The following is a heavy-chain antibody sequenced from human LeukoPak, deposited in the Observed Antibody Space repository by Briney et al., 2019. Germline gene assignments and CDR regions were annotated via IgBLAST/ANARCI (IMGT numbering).Heavy chain of an antibody. CDR3: ARSYYDSRYYFDY. J-gene: IGHJ4*02. V-gene: IGHV4-30-2*02. CDR2: IYHSGST. Sequence: SQTLSLTCTVSGGSISSGGYYWSWIRQPPGKGLEWIGYIYHSGSTYYNPSLKSRVTISVDRSKNQFSLKLSSVTAADTAVYYCARSYYDSRYYFDYWGQGTLVTVSS. CDR1: GGSISSGGYY. D-gene: IGHD3-22*01.